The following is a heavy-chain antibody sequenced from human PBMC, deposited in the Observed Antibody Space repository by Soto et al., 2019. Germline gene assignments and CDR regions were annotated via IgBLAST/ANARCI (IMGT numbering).Heavy chain of an antibody. CDR2: FYSGGKT. CDR3: ARRYYDFWGTFGL. CDR1: GASVCSRDHY. Sequence: NPSDTLSLTCTVSGASVCSRDHYWGWIRQPPGRGLEWIAHFYSGGKTYYNPSLQSRVTISEDSSRNHFSLKLSSVTAADTAVYYYARRYYDFWGTFGLRGQGTPVPISS. D-gene: IGHD3-3*01. J-gene: IGHJ4*02. V-gene: IGHV4-39*02.